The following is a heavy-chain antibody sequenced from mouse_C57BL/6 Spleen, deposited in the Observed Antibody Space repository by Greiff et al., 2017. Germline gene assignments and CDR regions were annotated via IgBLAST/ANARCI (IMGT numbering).Heavy chain of an antibody. CDR3: ASVYYGNYRVFDY. V-gene: IGHV1-64*01. CDR1: GYTFTSYW. Sequence: QVQLQQPGAELVKPGASVKLSCKASGYTFTSYWMHWVKQRPGQGLEWIGMIHPNSGSTNYNEKFKSKATLTVDKSSSTAYMQLSSLTSEDSAVYYCASVYYGNYRVFDYWGQGTTLTVSS. D-gene: IGHD2-1*01. J-gene: IGHJ2*01. CDR2: IHPNSGST.